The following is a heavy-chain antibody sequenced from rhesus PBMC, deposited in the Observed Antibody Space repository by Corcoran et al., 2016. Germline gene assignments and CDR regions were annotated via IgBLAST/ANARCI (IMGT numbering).Heavy chain of an antibody. CDR1: GFSLSTSGMG. Sequence: QVTLEESGPALVKPTQTLTLTCTFSGFSLSTSGMGVGCIRPPPRRTLEWLAHIYWDDDKRYRTSLKSRLTISKDTSKNQVVLTMTNMDPVDTATYYCARRLYTSGWSYFDYWGQGVLVTVSS. CDR2: IYWDDDK. D-gene: IGHD6S26*01. CDR3: ARRLYTSGWSYFDY. V-gene: IGHV2-1*01. J-gene: IGHJ4*01.